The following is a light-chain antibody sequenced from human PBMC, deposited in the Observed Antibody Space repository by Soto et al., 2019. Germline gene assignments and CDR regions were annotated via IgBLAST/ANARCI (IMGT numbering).Light chain of an antibody. CDR2: DAS. J-gene: IGKJ1*01. Sequence: EVVLTQSPATLSLSPGERATLSCRASENVRTFVDWYQQKPGQAPRLLIYDASHRATGIPARFSGSGSGTDVSLTTSDQEPEDFAVYYCYQHSQWPPWTFGQGTRVEIQ. V-gene: IGKV3-11*01. CDR1: ENVRTF. CDR3: YQHSQWPPWT.